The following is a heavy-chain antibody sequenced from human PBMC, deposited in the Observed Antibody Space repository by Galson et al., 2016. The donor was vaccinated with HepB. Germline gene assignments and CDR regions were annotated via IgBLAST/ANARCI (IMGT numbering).Heavy chain of an antibody. CDR2: ISSGSSTI. Sequence: SLRLSCAVSGFSFSTSNMDWARLAPGKGLEWISYISSGSSTIRYADSVKGRFTISRDNAKNSLYLEMNSLRDEDTAVYYCVRDWPVDWGQGTLVTVSS. CDR1: GFSFSTSN. J-gene: IGHJ4*02. CDR3: VRDWPVD. V-gene: IGHV3-48*02.